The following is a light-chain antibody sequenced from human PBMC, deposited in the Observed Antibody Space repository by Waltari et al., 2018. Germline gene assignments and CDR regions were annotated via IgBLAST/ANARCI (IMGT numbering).Light chain of an antibody. CDR3: SSYTSSSTLV. J-gene: IGLJ2*01. V-gene: IGLV2-14*01. CDR2: EVS. Sequence: QSALTQPASVSGSPGQSITISCTGTSSDVGAYNYVSWYQQPPGKAPKLMIYEVSNRPSGVSNRFSGSKSGNTASLTISGLQAEDEADYYCSSYTSSSTLVFGGGTKLTVL. CDR1: SSDVGAYNY.